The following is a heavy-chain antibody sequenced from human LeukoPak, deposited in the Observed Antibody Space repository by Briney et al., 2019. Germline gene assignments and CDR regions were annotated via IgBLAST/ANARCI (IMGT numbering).Heavy chain of an antibody. CDR3: ARTYTNNAGYYLY. J-gene: IGHJ4*02. CDR2: VFGGGGT. V-gene: IGHV3-23*01. CDR1: GFTFSSYS. D-gene: IGHD3-22*01. Sequence: GGSLRLSCAASGFTFSSYSMAWVRQAPGKGLEWVSSVFGGGGTRYADSVMGRFTISRDNSKSTLYLQMNSLRAEDTAVYYCARTYTNNAGYYLYWGQGTLVTVSS.